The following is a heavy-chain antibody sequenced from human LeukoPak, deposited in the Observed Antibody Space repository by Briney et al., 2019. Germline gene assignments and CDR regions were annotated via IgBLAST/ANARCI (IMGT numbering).Heavy chain of an antibody. J-gene: IGHJ4*02. Sequence: GGSLRLSCAASGFTFSSYAMHWVRQAPGKGLEWGAVISYDGSNKYYADSVKGRFTISRDNPKNTLYLQMNSLRAEDTAVYYCARDRSANSDYWGQGTLVTVSS. CDR3: ARDRSANSDY. CDR2: ISYDGSNK. CDR1: GFTFSSYA. D-gene: IGHD3-3*01. V-gene: IGHV3-30*04.